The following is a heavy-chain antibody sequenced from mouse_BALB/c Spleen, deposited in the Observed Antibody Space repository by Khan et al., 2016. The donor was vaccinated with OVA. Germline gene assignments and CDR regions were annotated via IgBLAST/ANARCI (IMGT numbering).Heavy chain of an antibody. Sequence: QVQLQQSGPEVVRPGASVKMSCKASGYTFTSNWMHWVKQRPGQGLEWIGMIDPSNSETRLNQKFKDKATLNVDKSSNTAYLQLSSLTSEDSAGYFCARSLRRTTVRAMDYWGQGSSVTVSS. D-gene: IGHD1-1*01. CDR2: IDPSNSET. CDR1: GYTFTSNW. J-gene: IGHJ4*01. V-gene: IGHV1S127*01. CDR3: ARSLRRTTVRAMDY.